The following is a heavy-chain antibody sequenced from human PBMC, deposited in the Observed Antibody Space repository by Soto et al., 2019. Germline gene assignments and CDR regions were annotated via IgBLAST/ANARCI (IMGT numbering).Heavy chain of an antibody. Sequence: GESLKISCKGSGYSFTSYWSSWVRQLPGKGLEWMGRIGPSDSYTNYSPSFQGHVTISADKSISTAYLQWSSLTASDTAMYYCARPTDYSNYGYYYYGMDVWGQGTTVTVSS. CDR1: GYSFTSYW. D-gene: IGHD4-4*01. CDR2: IGPSDSYT. V-gene: IGHV5-10-1*01. CDR3: ARPTDYSNYGYYYYGMDV. J-gene: IGHJ6*02.